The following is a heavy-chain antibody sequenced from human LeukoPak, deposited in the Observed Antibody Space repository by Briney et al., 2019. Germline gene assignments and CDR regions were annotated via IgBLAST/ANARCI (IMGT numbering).Heavy chain of an antibody. CDR2: ISAYNGDT. CDR3: ARMNCSSVSCSDFDS. CDR1: GYSFNTHA. Sequence: AAPVKVSCKASGYSFNTHAISWVRQAPGQGLEWMGWISAYNGDTNYAQKFQGRVTMTTDTSTTTVYMDLKNVRSDDTAIYYCARMNCSSVSCSDFDSWGQGTLVTVSS. V-gene: IGHV1-18*01. D-gene: IGHD2-2*01. J-gene: IGHJ4*02.